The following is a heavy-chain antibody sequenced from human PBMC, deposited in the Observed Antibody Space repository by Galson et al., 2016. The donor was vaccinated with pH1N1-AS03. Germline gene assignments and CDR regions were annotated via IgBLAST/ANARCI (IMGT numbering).Heavy chain of an antibody. CDR2: INPNSVDF. CDR1: GYNFAAYY. CDR3: ATYGYSVPFDA. Sequence: SVKVSCKASGYNFAAYYMHWVRQAPGQGLEWMRHINPNSVDFMYSEKFEGRVTMSVDPSISTAYLELSWLATDDTAIYYCATYGYSVPFDAWGQGTLVTVSS. D-gene: IGHD4-11*01. V-gene: IGHV1-2*06. J-gene: IGHJ5*02.